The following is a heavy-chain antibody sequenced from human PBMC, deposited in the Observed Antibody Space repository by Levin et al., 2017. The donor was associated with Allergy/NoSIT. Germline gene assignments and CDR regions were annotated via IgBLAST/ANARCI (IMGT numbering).Heavy chain of an antibody. Sequence: SETLSLTCTVSGGSISSYYWSWIRQPPGKGLEWIGYIYYSGSTNYNPSLKSRVTISVDTSKNQFSLKLSSVTAADTAVYYCARTVVVTAIPDAFDIWGQGTMVTVSS. J-gene: IGHJ3*02. CDR1: GGSISSYY. D-gene: IGHD2-21*02. V-gene: IGHV4-59*01. CDR3: ARTVVVTAIPDAFDI. CDR2: IYYSGST.